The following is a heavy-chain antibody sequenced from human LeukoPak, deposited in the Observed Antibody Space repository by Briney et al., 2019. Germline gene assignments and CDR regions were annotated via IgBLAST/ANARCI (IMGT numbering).Heavy chain of an antibody. D-gene: IGHD3-16*01. CDR3: ASNGGLSIFDY. Sequence: SETLSLTCTVSGGSISSYYWSWIRQPAGKGLEWIGRIYPSVSTNYNPSLKSRVTMSVDTSKNQFSLKLSSVTAADTAVYYCASNGGLSIFDYWGQGTLVTVSS. V-gene: IGHV4-4*07. CDR1: GGSISSYY. J-gene: IGHJ4*02. CDR2: IYPSVST.